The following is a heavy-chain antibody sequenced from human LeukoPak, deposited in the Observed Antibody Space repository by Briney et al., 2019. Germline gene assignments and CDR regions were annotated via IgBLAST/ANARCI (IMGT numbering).Heavy chain of an antibody. D-gene: IGHD1-26*01. J-gene: IGHJ4*02. CDR3: ARSGLDQEWELNY. CDR1: GGSISSYY. V-gene: IGHV4-59*08. CDR2: IYYSGST. Sequence: PSETLSLTCTVSGGSISSYYWSWIRQPPGKGLEWIGYIYYSGSTNYNPSLKSRVTISVDTSKNQFSLKLSSVTAADTAVYYCARSGLDQEWELNYWGQGTLVTVSS.